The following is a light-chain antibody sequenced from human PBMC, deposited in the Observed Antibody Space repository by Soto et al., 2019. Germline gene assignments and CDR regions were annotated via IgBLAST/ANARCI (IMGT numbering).Light chain of an antibody. CDR2: DAS. J-gene: IGKJ1*01. V-gene: IGKV3-11*01. CDR1: QSVSSY. CDR3: QQRSNWPPTWT. Sequence: EIVLTQSPATLSLSPGERANLSCRASQSVSSYLAWYQQKHGQAPRLLIYDASNRATGIPARFSGSGSGTDFTLTISSLEPEDFAVYYCQQRSNWPPTWTFGQGTKVEIK.